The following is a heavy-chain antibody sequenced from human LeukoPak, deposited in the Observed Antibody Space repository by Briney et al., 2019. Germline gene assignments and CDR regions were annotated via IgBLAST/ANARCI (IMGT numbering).Heavy chain of an antibody. Sequence: SETLSLTCTVSGGSISSSSYYWGWVRQPPGKGLEWIGSIYYSGSTYYNPSLKSRVTISVDTSKNQFSLKLSSVTAADTAVYYCAGHERSRSSEDFDYWGQGTLVTVSS. CDR1: GGSISSSSYY. CDR3: AGHERSRSSEDFDY. V-gene: IGHV4-39*01. D-gene: IGHD3-10*01. CDR2: IYYSGST. J-gene: IGHJ4*02.